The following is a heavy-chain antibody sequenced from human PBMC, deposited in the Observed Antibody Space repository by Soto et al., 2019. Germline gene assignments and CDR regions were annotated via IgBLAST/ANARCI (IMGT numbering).Heavy chain of an antibody. J-gene: IGHJ6*02. CDR2: NSGSGEST. CDR1: GFTFRNYA. CDR3: AKENWVTMFGVGHYGMDV. Sequence: EVQLLESGGCLVQSGGSLRISCVAFGFTFRNYAMRWVRQAPGKGLEGVSGNSGSGESTYQADAVQGRFPIFRDNSKNTLYLQMNSLRAEDTAVYYCAKENWVTMFGVGHYGMDVWGQGTTVTVAS. V-gene: IGHV3-23*01. D-gene: IGHD3-3*01.